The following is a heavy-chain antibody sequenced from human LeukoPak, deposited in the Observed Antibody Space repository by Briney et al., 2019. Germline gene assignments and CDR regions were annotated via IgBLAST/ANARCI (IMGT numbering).Heavy chain of an antibody. CDR3: ARSRTMTTVTAPLDY. CDR2: ISAYNGNT. D-gene: IGHD4-17*01. Sequence: ASVKVSCKASGYTFTSYGTSWVRQAPGQGLEWMGWISAYNGNTNYAQKLQGRVTMTTDTSTSTAYMELRSLRSDDTAVYYCARSRTMTTVTAPLDYWGQGTLVTVSS. V-gene: IGHV1-18*01. J-gene: IGHJ4*02. CDR1: GYTFTSYG.